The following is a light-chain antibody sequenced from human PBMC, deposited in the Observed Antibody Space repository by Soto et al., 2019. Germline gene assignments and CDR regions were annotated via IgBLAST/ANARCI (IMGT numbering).Light chain of an antibody. CDR3: QQYNTWHRT. V-gene: IGKV3-15*01. CDR2: HSS. J-gene: IGKJ1*01. Sequence: IMMTQSPGTLSLTAGDRATLSCRASQSITTHSAWYQQRPGQAPRLLIYHSSTRATGVPTRFSGSGSGTDFTLTINSLQSEDIAVYYCQQYNTWHRTFGQGTKVDI. CDR1: QSITTH.